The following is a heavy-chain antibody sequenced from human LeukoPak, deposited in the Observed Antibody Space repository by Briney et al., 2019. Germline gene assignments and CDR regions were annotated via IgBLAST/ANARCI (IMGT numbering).Heavy chain of an antibody. V-gene: IGHV3-30*02. CDR2: IRYDGSNK. D-gene: IGHD3-3*01. Sequence: GGSLRLSYAASGFTFSSDSMNWVRQAPGKGLEWVAFIRYDGSNKYYADSVKGRFTISRDNSKNTLYLQMNSLRAEDTAVYYCAKQETYYDFWSGYKGYYFDYWGQGTLITVSS. CDR3: AKQETYYDFWSGYKGYYFDY. J-gene: IGHJ4*02. CDR1: GFTFSSDS.